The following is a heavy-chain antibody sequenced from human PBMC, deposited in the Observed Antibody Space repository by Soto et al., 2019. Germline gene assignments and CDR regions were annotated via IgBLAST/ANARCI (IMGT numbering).Heavy chain of an antibody. J-gene: IGHJ5*02. CDR1: GGTFSSYA. CDR3: ARDLRYCSSTSCYNWFDP. CDR2: IIPIFGTA. D-gene: IGHD2-2*01. V-gene: IGHV1-69*06. Sequence: SVKVSCKASGGTFSSYAISWVRQAPGQGLEWMGGIIPIFGTANYAQKFQGRVTITADKSTSTAYMELSSLRSEDTAVYYCARDLRYCSSTSCYNWFDPWGQGTLVTVSS.